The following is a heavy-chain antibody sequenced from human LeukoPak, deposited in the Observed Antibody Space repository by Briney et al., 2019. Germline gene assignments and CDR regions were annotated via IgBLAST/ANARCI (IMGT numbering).Heavy chain of an antibody. J-gene: IGHJ5*02. CDR3: ATTVKGYCTSTSCLSWFGP. Sequence: ASMKVSCKASGYTFTSYDISWVRQAPGQGLEWMGWISTYNGNTNFAQKLQGRVTMTTDTSTSTAYMELRGLRSDDSAVYYCATTVKGYCTSTSCLSWFGPWGQGTLVTVSS. D-gene: IGHD2-2*01. CDR1: GYTFTSYD. CDR2: ISTYNGNT. V-gene: IGHV1-18*01.